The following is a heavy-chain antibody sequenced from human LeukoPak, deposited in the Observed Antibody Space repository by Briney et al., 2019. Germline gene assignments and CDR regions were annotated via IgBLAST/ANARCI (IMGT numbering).Heavy chain of an antibody. CDR2: INTRSGGT. Sequence: ASVKVSCKASGYTFTDLYIHWMRQAPGQGLEWMGCINTRSGGTRYAQNFQGRVSMTRDTSISTAYMELSSLTSDDTAVFYCARVQCCDVGKSFLFDYWGQGTLVTASS. J-gene: IGHJ4*02. CDR3: ARVQCCDVGKSFLFDY. CDR1: GYTFTDLY. D-gene: IGHD1-26*01. V-gene: IGHV1-2*02.